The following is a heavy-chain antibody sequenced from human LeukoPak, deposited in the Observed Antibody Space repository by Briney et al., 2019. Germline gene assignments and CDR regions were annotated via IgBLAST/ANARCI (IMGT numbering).Heavy chain of an antibody. CDR3: VRDGSGTTPFDH. V-gene: IGHV3-74*01. CDR1: GFTFSHFG. CDR2: ISTDGSST. Sequence: PGTSLRLSCEASGFTFSHFGMHWVRQAPGRGLVWVSLISTDGSSTIYADSVKGRFTISSDNAKNTLYLQMNSLRAEDTAVYYCVRDGSGTTPFDHWGQGTLVTVSS. D-gene: IGHD1-26*01. J-gene: IGHJ4*02.